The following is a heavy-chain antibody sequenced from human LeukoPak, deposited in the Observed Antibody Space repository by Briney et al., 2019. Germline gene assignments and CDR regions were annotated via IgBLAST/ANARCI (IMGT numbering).Heavy chain of an antibody. J-gene: IGHJ4*02. CDR3: ARDRGNSHFDY. D-gene: IGHD3-10*01. V-gene: IGHV3-66*01. Sequence: GGSLRLSCAPSGFTDSSSYMSWVRQAPGKGLEWVSIIYSSGSTYYADSVKGRFTISRDNSKNTLYLQINSLRAEDTAVYYCARDRGNSHFDYWGQGTLVTVSS. CDR1: GFTDSSSY. CDR2: IYSSGST.